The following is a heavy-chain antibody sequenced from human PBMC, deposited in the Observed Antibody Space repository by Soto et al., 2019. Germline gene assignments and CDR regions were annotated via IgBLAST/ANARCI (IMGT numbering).Heavy chain of an antibody. CDR1: GGSISSSSYY. D-gene: IGHD3-9*01. Sequence: SETLSLTCTVSGGSISSSSYYWGWIRQPPGKGLEWIGSIYYSGSTYYNPSLKSRVTISVDTSKNQFSLKLSSVTAADTAVYYCARQFIDYDILTGYALYYWGQGTLVTVSS. CDR3: ARQFIDYDILTGYALYY. CDR2: IYYSGST. J-gene: IGHJ4*02. V-gene: IGHV4-39*01.